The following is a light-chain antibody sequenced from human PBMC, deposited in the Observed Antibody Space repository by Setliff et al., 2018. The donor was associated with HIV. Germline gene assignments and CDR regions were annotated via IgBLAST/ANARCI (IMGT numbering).Light chain of an antibody. V-gene: IGLV3-21*03. CDR2: DDN. J-gene: IGLJ3*02. Sequence: SYELTQPPSVSVAPGKTARITCGGNNIGSKSVHWYQQKPGQAPVLVVYDDNDRPSGIPERFSGSNSGNTATLTISRVEAGDEADYYCQVWDSSSDHPVFGGGTKDTVL. CDR3: QVWDSSSDHPV. CDR1: NIGSKS.